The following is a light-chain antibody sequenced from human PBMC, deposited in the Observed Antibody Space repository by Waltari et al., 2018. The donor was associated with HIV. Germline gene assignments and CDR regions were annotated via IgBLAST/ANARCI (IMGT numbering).Light chain of an antibody. Sequence: DVGGYNYVSWYQQHPGKAPKLMIYEVNKRPSGVPDRFSGSKSGNTASLTVSGLQAEDESDYYCSSYASSNNLVFGGGTKLTVL. J-gene: IGLJ2*01. V-gene: IGLV2-8*01. CDR1: DVGGYNY. CDR3: SSYASSNNLV. CDR2: EVN.